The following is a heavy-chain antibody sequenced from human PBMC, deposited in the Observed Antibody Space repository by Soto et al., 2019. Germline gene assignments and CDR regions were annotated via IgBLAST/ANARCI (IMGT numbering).Heavy chain of an antibody. Sequence: QVQLQESGPGLVKPSETLSLTCAVSGGSISNNNWWCWVRQPPGKGLEWIGEIYHTGSTNYNPSLKRRVPISVDKSKNQFYLMLSSMTAADTAVYYCARGYGYSYVGYWGQGTLVTVSS. D-gene: IGHD5-18*01. CDR1: GGSISNNNW. CDR2: IYHTGST. J-gene: IGHJ4*02. V-gene: IGHV4-4*02. CDR3: ARGYGYSYVGY.